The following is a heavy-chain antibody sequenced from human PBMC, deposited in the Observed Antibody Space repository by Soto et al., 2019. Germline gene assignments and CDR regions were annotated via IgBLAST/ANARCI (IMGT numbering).Heavy chain of an antibody. CDR3: ASPEYYYDTSGWYY. D-gene: IGHD3-22*01. CDR1: GFTFSTYS. J-gene: IGHJ4*02. V-gene: IGHV3-21*01. Sequence: EVQLVESGGGLVKPGGSLRLSCAASGFTFSTYSINWVRQAPGKGLEWVSAISSSSSDIYNADSVKGRFTISRDNAKNSLYLQMNSLRAEDTAVYYCASPEYYYDTSGWYYWGQGTLVTVSS. CDR2: ISSSSSDI.